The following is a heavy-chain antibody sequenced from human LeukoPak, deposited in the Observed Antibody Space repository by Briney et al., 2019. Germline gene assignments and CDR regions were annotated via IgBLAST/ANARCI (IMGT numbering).Heavy chain of an antibody. CDR2: ISGSGGST. D-gene: IGHD4-17*01. CDR3: AKSDYGDYVRYFQH. CDR1: GFTFSSYA. J-gene: IGHJ1*01. V-gene: IGHV3-23*01. Sequence: PGGSLRLSCAASGFTFSSYAVSWVRQAPGKGLEWVSAISGSGGSTYYADSVKGRFTISRDNSKNTLYLQMNSLRAEDTAVYYCAKSDYGDYVRYFQHWGQGTLVTVSS.